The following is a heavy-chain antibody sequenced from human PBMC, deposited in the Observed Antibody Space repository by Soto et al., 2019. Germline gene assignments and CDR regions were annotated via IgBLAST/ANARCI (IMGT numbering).Heavy chain of an antibody. CDR3: AAFSAGYRSGWYLDF. Sequence: QVQLVQSGAEVKKPGSSVQVSCKASGGTFSSYAISWVRQAPGPGLEWMGGIIPIFGTANYAQKFQGRVTITAAESTSTAYMELSSLRSEDTAVYYCAAFSAGYRSGWYLDFWGQGTLGTGSS. CDR2: IIPIFGTA. J-gene: IGHJ4*02. CDR1: GGTFSSYA. D-gene: IGHD6-19*01. V-gene: IGHV1-69*01.